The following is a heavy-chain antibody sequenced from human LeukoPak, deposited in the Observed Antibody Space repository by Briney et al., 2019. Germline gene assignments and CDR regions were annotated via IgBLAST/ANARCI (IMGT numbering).Heavy chain of an antibody. CDR3: AREGQQLVDY. Sequence: ASVKVSCKASGYTFTNYGISWVRQAPGQGREWMGWISAYNGNTNYAQTLQGRVTITTDTSTSTAYLELRSLRSDDTAVYSCAREGQQLVDYWGEGPLVTVSS. CDR1: GYTFTNYG. V-gene: IGHV1-18*01. J-gene: IGHJ4*02. CDR2: ISAYNGNT. D-gene: IGHD6-13*01.